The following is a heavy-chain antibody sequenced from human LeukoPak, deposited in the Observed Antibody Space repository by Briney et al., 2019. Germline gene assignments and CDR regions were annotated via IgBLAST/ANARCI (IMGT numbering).Heavy chain of an antibody. CDR1: GFTFDDYA. V-gene: IGHV3-9*01. J-gene: IGHJ4*02. CDR2: ISWNSGSI. D-gene: IGHD6-13*01. CDR3: AKAPQTIAAAGALDY. Sequence: PGGSLRLSCAASGFTFDDYAMHWVRHAPGKGLEWVSGISWNSGSIGYADSVKGRFTISRDNAKNSLYLQMNSLRAEDTALYYCAKAPQTIAAAGALDYWGQGTLVTVSS.